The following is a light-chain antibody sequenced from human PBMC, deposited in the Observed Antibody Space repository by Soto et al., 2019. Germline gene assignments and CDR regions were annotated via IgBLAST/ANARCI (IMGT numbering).Light chain of an antibody. CDR3: QQYNYWPPK. CDR1: QSVSSN. CDR2: GAS. J-gene: IGKJ1*01. Sequence: EIVMTQSPATLSVSPLEIATLSCSASQSVSSNLAWYQQKPGQAPRLLIYGASTRATGIPARFSGSGSGTEFTLTISSLQSEDFAVYYCQQYNYWPPKFGQGTKVDIK. V-gene: IGKV3-15*01.